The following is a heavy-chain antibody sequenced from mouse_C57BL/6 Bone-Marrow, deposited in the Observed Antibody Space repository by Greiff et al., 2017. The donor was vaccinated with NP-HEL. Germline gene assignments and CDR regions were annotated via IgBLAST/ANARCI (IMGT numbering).Heavy chain of an antibody. Sequence: QVQLQQSGAELVRPGASVKLSCKASGYTFTDYYINWVKQRPGQGLEWIARIYPGSGNTYYNEKFKGKATLTAEKSSSTAYMQLSSLTSEDSAVYFCARRIHYYGSSYWYFDVWGTGTTVTVSS. CDR1: GYTFTDYY. CDR3: ARRIHYYGSSYWYFDV. J-gene: IGHJ1*03. D-gene: IGHD1-1*01. CDR2: IYPGSGNT. V-gene: IGHV1-76*01.